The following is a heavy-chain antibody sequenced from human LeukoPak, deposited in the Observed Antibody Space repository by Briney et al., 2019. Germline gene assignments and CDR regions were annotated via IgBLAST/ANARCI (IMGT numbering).Heavy chain of an antibody. V-gene: IGHV3-7*01. J-gene: IGHJ4*02. CDR3: ARDGGRDYYDSSGYYYVDY. CDR2: IKQDGSEK. Sequence: PGGSLRLSCGASGFTFSSYAMHWVRQAPGKGLEWVANIKQDGSEKYYVDSVKGRFTISRDNAKNSLYLQMNSLRAEDTAVYYCARDGGRDYYDSSGYYYVDYWGQGTLVTVSS. D-gene: IGHD3-22*01. CDR1: GFTFSSYA.